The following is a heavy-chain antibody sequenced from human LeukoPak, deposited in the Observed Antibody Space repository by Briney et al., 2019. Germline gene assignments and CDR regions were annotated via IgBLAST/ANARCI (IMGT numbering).Heavy chain of an antibody. Sequence: ASVKVSFKASGYTFTSYYMHWVRQAPGQGLEWMGIINPSGGSTSYAQKFQGRVTMTRDTSTSTVYMELSSLRSEDTAVYYCATDSSGYYFDYWGQGTLVTVSS. CDR2: INPSGGST. J-gene: IGHJ4*02. D-gene: IGHD3-22*01. CDR1: GYTFTSYY. CDR3: ATDSSGYYFDY. V-gene: IGHV1-46*01.